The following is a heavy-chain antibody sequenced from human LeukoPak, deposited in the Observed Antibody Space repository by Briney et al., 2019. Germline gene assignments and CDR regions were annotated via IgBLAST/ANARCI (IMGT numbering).Heavy chain of an antibody. CDR1: GGTLSSYA. J-gene: IGHJ4*02. D-gene: IGHD6-19*01. CDR2: IIPMFGTA. Sequence: ASVKVSCMASGGTLSSYAISWVRPAPGQGLEWVGGIIPMFGTANYAQTLQGRVTITADQSTSTAYKELSSLRSEDTAVYYCARVPNHSAGPFDYWGQGTLVTVSS. V-gene: IGHV1-69*13. CDR3: ARVPNHSAGPFDY.